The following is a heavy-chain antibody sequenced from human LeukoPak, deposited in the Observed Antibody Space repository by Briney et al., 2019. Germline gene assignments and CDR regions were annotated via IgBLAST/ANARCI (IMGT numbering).Heavy chain of an antibody. CDR3: ARDILYCSSTSCQDY. Sequence: ASVKVSCKASGYTFTGYYMHWVRQAPGQGLEWMGWINPNSGGTNYAQKFQGRVTMTRDTSISTAYMELSRLRSGDTAVYYCARDILYCSSTSCQDYWGQGTLVTVSS. CDR1: GYTFTGYY. CDR2: INPNSGGT. J-gene: IGHJ4*02. V-gene: IGHV1-2*02. D-gene: IGHD2-2*01.